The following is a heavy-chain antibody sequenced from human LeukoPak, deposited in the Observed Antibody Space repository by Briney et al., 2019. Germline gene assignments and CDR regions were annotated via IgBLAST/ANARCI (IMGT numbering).Heavy chain of an antibody. Sequence: SETLSLTCAVYGGSFSGYYWSWIRQPPGKGLKWIGEINHSGSTNYNPSLKSRVTISVDTSKNQFSLKLSSVTAADTAVYYCASSHVDTAMVRLTFLGDWGQGTLVTVSS. CDR2: INHSGST. V-gene: IGHV4-34*01. CDR1: GGSFSGYY. D-gene: IGHD5-18*01. J-gene: IGHJ4*02. CDR3: ASSHVDTAMVRLTFLGD.